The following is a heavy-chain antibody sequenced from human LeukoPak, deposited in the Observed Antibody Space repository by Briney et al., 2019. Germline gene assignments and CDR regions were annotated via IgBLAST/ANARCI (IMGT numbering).Heavy chain of an antibody. CDR2: ISNNGVST. J-gene: IGHJ5*02. V-gene: IGHV3-23*01. Sequence: PGGSLRLSCAASGFTFSSHAMSWVRQAPGKGLEWVSTISNNGVSTYYGDSVKGRFIISRDESTNTLYLQMKNQRAEDTAVYYCTKDLRSCNSTSCIGSDWFDPWGQGTLVTVSS. CDR1: GFTFSSHA. CDR3: TKDLRSCNSTSCIGSDWFDP. D-gene: IGHD2-2*01.